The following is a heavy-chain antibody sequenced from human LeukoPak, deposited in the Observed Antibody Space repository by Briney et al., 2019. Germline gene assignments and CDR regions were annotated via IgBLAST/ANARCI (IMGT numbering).Heavy chain of an antibody. V-gene: IGHV4-59*08. D-gene: IGHD5-18*01. CDR3: ARHLHYSYGQYYFDY. CDR2: IYYSGST. CDR1: GGSISSYY. J-gene: IGHJ4*02. Sequence: SETLSLTCTVSGGSISSYYWSWIRQPPGKGLEWIGYIYYSGSTNYNPSLKSRVTISVDTSKNQFSLKLSSVTAADTAVYCCARHLHYSYGQYYFDYWGQGTLVTVSS.